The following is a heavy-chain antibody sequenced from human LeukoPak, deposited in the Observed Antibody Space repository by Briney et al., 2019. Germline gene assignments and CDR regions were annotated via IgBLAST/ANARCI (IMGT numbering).Heavy chain of an antibody. CDR3: VKDARPSGSGSYYYGDY. Sequence: PGGSLRLSCAASGFTFSSFAMHWVRQAPGKGLEYVSAISSYGDSTHYADSVKDRFTISRDNSKNTLSLQMSSLRAEDTAVYYCVKDARPSGSGSYYYGDYWGQGTLVTVSS. CDR2: ISSYGDST. V-gene: IGHV3-64D*06. CDR1: GFTFSSFA. J-gene: IGHJ4*02. D-gene: IGHD3-10*01.